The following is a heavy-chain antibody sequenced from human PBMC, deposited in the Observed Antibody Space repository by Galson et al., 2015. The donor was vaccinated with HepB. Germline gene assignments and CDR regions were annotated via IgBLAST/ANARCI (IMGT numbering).Heavy chain of an antibody. CDR2: IWYDGSNK. J-gene: IGHJ4*02. D-gene: IGHD6-13*01. CDR3: ATEGIAASG. CDR1: GFTFSSYG. V-gene: IGHV3-33*01. Sequence: SLRLSCAASGFTFSSYGMHWVRQAPGKGLEWVAVIWYDGSNKYYADSVKGRFTISRANSKNTLYLQMNSLRAEDTAVYYCATEGIAASGWGQGTLVTVSS.